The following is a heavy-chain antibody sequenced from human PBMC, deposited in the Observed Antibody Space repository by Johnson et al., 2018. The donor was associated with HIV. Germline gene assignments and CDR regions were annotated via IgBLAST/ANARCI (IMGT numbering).Heavy chain of an antibody. D-gene: IGHD2-2*01. CDR1: GFTFSSYA. J-gene: IGHJ3*02. V-gene: IGHV3-9*01. CDR3: AKDRGYCSSTSCLWDAFDI. CDR2: ISWNSGSI. Sequence: QLVESGGGLVKPGGSLRLSCAASGFTFSSYAMHWVRQAPGKGLEWVSGISWNSGSIGYADSVKGRFTISRDNAKNSLYLQMNSLRAEDTAFYYCAKDRGYCSSTSCLWDAFDIWGQGTMVTVSS.